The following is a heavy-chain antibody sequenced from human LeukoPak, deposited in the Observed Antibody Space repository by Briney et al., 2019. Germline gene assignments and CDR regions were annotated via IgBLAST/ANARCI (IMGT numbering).Heavy chain of an antibody. V-gene: IGHV3-53*01. CDR1: GFTVSSNY. CDR2: IYSGGST. Sequence: GGSLRLSCAASGFTVSSNYMSWVRQAPGKGLEWVSVIYSGGSTYYADSVKGRFTISRDNSKNTLYLQMNSLRAEDTAVYYCARILWFGELEQVLDYWGQGTLVTVSS. CDR3: ARILWFGELEQVLDY. J-gene: IGHJ4*02. D-gene: IGHD3-10*01.